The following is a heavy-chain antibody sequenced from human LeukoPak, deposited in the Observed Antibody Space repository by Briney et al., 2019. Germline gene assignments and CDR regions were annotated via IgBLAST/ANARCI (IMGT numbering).Heavy chain of an antibody. Sequence: PGGSLRLSCAASGFTFSSYAMHWVRQAPGKGLEWVAVISYNENNKYYADSVKGRFTISRDNSKSTLYLQMNSLTTEDTAVYYCAKDRTREFGGGNCYSCHFDCWGQGTLVTVSS. CDR2: ISYNENNK. J-gene: IGHJ4*02. V-gene: IGHV3-30-3*01. CDR3: AKDRTREFGGGNCYSCHFDC. CDR1: GFTFSSYA. D-gene: IGHD2-15*01.